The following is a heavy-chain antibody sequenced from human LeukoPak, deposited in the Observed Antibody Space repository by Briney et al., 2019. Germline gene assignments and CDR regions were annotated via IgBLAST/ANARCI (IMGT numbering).Heavy chain of an antibody. CDR1: GFTFSSYG. V-gene: IGHV3-33*06. Sequence: GGSLRLSCAASGFTFSSYGMHWVRQAPGKGLEWVAVIWYDGSNKYYADSVKGRFTISRDNSKNTLYLQMNSLRAEDTAVYYCAKDLFIGELPTAYYFDYWGQGTLVTVSS. J-gene: IGHJ4*02. CDR3: AKDLFIGELPTAYYFDY. CDR2: IWYDGSNK. D-gene: IGHD1-26*01.